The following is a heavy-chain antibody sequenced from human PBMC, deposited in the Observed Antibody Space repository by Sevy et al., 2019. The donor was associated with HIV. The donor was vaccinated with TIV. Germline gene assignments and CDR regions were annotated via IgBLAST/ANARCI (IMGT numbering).Heavy chain of an antibody. J-gene: IGHJ6*03. Sequence: GGSLRLSCAASAFTFSSYAMSWVSQAPGKGLEWVSAISGSGGSTYYADSVKGRFTVSRDNSKNTLYLQMNSLRTEDTAVYYCAKSGITMIVDKGYYYMDVWGKGTTVTVSS. CDR1: AFTFSSYA. D-gene: IGHD3-22*01. CDR3: AKSGITMIVDKGYYYMDV. V-gene: IGHV3-23*01. CDR2: ISGSGGST.